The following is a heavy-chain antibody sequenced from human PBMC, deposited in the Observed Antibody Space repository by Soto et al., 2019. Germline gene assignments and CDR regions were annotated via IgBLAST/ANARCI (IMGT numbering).Heavy chain of an antibody. J-gene: IGHJ5*02. D-gene: IGHD6-19*01. V-gene: IGHV1-18*01. Sequence: ASVKVSCKGSGYTFTSYGISWVRQAPGQGLEWMGWISAYNGNTNYAQKLQGRVTMTTDTSTSTAYMDLRSLRSDDTAVYYCARDPXVRSSYSSGWYVDWFDPWGQGTLVTVSS. CDR1: GYTFTSYG. CDR2: ISAYNGNT. CDR3: ARDPXVRSSYSSGWYVDWFDP.